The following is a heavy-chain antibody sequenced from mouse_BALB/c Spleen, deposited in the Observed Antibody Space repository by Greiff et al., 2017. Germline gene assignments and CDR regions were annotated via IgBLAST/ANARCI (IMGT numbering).Heavy chain of an antibody. J-gene: IGHJ2*01. Sequence: EVKLVESGGGLVKPGGSLKLSCAASGFTFSSYTMSWVRQTPEKRLEWVATISSGGSYTYYPDSVKGRFTISRDNAKNTLYLQMSSLKSEDTAMYYCTRESLSYWGQGTTLTVSS. CDR1: GFTFSSYT. CDR2: ISSGGSYT. V-gene: IGHV5-6-4*01. CDR3: TRESLSY.